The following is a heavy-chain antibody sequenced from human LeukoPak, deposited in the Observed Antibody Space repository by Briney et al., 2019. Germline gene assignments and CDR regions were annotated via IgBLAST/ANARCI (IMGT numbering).Heavy chain of an antibody. Sequence: GESLKISCKGSGYTFSSYWIGWVRQMPGKGLEWMGIIYPGDSDTGYSPSLQGQVTISVDTSIGTAYLQWSSLKASDTAIYSCARQNDFSLDYWGQGTLVTVSS. CDR2: IYPGDSDT. D-gene: IGHD3-3*01. J-gene: IGHJ4*02. CDR1: GYTFSSYW. V-gene: IGHV5-51*01. CDR3: ARQNDFSLDY.